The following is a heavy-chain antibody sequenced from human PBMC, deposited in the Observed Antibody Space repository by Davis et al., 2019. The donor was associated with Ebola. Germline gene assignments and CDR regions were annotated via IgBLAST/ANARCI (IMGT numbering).Heavy chain of an antibody. V-gene: IGHV3-48*03. CDR2: ISSSGSTI. D-gene: IGHD3-16*02. Sequence: PGGSLRLSCAASGFTFSSYEMNWVRQAPGKGLEWISYISSSGSTIYYADSVKGRFTISIDNAKNSLYLQMNSLRAEDTAVYYCARGDRDDYVWGSYRRYFDYWGQGTLVTVSS. CDR3: ARGDRDDYVWGSYRRYFDY. CDR1: GFTFSSYE. J-gene: IGHJ4*02.